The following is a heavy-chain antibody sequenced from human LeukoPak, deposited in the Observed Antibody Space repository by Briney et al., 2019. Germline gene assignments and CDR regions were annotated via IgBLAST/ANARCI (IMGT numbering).Heavy chain of an antibody. CDR1: GFTFSSYG. V-gene: IGHV3-48*01. CDR3: ARGSGQWLVLVYFDY. Sequence: PGGSLRLSCAASGFTFSSYGMHWVRQAPGKGLEWVSYISSSSSTIFYADSVKGRFTISRDNAKNSLYLQMNSLRAEDTAVYYCARGSGQWLVLVYFDYWGQGTLVTVSS. D-gene: IGHD6-19*01. CDR2: ISSSSSTI. J-gene: IGHJ4*02.